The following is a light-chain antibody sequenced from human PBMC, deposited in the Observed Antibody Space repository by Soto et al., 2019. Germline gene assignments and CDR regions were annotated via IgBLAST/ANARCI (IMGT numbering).Light chain of an antibody. J-gene: IGLJ2*01. Sequence: QSVLTQSPSASASLGASVKLTCTLSSGHSSYAIAWHQQQPEKGPRYLMKLNSDGSHSKGDGLPDRFSDSSSGAERYLTISRLQSEDEADYYCQTWGTGTVVFGGGTKLTVL. CDR1: SGHSSYA. CDR2: LNSDGSH. CDR3: QTWGTGTVV. V-gene: IGLV4-69*01.